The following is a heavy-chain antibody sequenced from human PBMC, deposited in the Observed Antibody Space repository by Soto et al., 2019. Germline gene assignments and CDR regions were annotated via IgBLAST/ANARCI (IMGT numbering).Heavy chain of an antibody. J-gene: IGHJ3*02. V-gene: IGHV1-69*06. CDR2: IIPIFGTA. CDR3: ARVRNVARTTVTFDI. Sequence: SVKVSCKASGGTFSSYAISWVRQAPGQGLEWMGGIIPIFGTANYAQKFQGRVTITADKSTSTAYMELSSLRSEDTAVYYCARVRNVARTTVTFDIWGQGTMVTVSS. CDR1: GGTFSSYA. D-gene: IGHD4-17*01.